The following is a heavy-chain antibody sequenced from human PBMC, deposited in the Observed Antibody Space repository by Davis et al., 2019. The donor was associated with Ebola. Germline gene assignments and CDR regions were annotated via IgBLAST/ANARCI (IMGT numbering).Heavy chain of an antibody. Sequence: SETLSLTCALYGGSFSGYYWSWIRQPPGKGLEWIGEINHSGSTNYNPSLKSRVTISVDTSKNQFSLKLSSVTAADTAVYYCARGDTVFGVVIPYYYYGMDVWGQGTTVTVSS. D-gene: IGHD3-3*01. CDR3: ARGDTVFGVVIPYYYYGMDV. CDR1: GGSFSGYY. J-gene: IGHJ6*02. V-gene: IGHV4-34*01. CDR2: INHSGST.